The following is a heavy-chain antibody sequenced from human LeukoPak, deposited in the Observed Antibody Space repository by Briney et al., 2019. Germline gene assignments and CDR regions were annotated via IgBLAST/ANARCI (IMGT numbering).Heavy chain of an antibody. D-gene: IGHD6-6*01. CDR2: IYPGDSDT. J-gene: IGHJ6*02. V-gene: IGHV5-51*01. CDR3: ARRGPGSSSSSAGPESIKYYYYGMDV. Sequence: PGESLQISCKGSGYSFTSYWIGWVGQMPGKGLEWMRIIYPGDSDTRYSPSFQGQVTISADKSISTAYLQWSSLKASDTAMYYCARRGPGSSSSSAGPESIKYYYYGMDVWGQGTTVTVSS. CDR1: GYSFTSYW.